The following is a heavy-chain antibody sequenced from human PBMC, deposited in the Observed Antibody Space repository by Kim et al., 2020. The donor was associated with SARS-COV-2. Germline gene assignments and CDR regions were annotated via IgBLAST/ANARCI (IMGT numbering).Heavy chain of an antibody. CDR3: AKGGGGYLDY. CDR1: GFMFNNYG. D-gene: IGHD2-15*01. J-gene: IGHJ4*02. CDR2: IGASGGDT. Sequence: GGSLRLSCAASGFMFNNYGMTWVRQAPGKGLEWVSTIGASGGDTYYPDYVRGRFTISRDNSRNTLYVQINSLRVDDTAVYYCAKGGGGYLDYWGQGTLVTVSS. V-gene: IGHV3-23*01.